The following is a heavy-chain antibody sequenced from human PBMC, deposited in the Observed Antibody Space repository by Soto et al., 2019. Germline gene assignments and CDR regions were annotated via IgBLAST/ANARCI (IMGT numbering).Heavy chain of an antibody. J-gene: IGHJ3*02. CDR2: ISAYNGNT. CDR1: GYNFILHG. CDR3: ARVWYDGNSGAFDI. V-gene: IGHV1-18*01. Sequence: QGQLVQSVGEVKKPGASLKVSCKASGYNFILHGISWVRQAPGQGLEWMGWISAYNGNTNYAQNFQDRVNMTTDPSTSTVNMELRSLRSDDTAVYYCARVWYDGNSGAFDIWGQGTKVTVSS. D-gene: IGHD3-10*01.